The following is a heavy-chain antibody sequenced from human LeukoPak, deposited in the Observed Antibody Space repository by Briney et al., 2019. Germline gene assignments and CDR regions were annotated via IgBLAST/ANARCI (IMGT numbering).Heavy chain of an antibody. V-gene: IGHV1-18*01. J-gene: IGHJ4*02. CDR2: ISAYNGNT. D-gene: IGHD2-2*01. CDR3: ARDSCSSTSCSDY. CDR1: GYTFTSYG. Sequence: EASVKVSCKASGYTFTSYGISWVRQAPGQGLEWMGWISAYNGNTNYAQKFQGRVTMTRDTSTSTVYMELSSLRSEDTAVYYCARDSCSSTSCSDYWGQGTLVTVSS.